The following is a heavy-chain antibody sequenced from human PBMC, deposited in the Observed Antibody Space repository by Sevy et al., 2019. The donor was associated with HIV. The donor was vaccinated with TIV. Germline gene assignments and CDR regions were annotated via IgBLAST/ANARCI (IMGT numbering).Heavy chain of an antibody. CDR3: ARCYCSSTSCYGPYYYYGMDV. J-gene: IGHJ6*02. Sequence: GGSLRLSCAASGFTFSSYAMHWVRQAPGKGLEWVAVISYDGSNKYYADPVKGRFTISRDNSKNMLYLQMNSLRAEDTAVYYCARCYCSSTSCYGPYYYYGMDVWGQGTTVTVSS. CDR2: ISYDGSNK. D-gene: IGHD2-2*01. V-gene: IGHV3-30-3*01. CDR1: GFTFSSYA.